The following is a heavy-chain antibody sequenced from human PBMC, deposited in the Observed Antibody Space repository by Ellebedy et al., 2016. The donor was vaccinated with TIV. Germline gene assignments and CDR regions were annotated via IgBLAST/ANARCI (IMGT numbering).Heavy chain of an antibody. Sequence: GESLKISXAASGFTFSSYWVHWVRQAPGKGLVWVSRISSDGSSTIYADSVKGRFTISRDNAKNTLYLQMNSLRAEDTGIYYCARDLVPRWSYVGTFDYWGQGTLVTVSS. CDR2: ISSDGSST. J-gene: IGHJ4*02. V-gene: IGHV3-74*01. CDR1: GFTFSSYW. CDR3: ARDLVPRWSYVGTFDY. D-gene: IGHD1-26*01.